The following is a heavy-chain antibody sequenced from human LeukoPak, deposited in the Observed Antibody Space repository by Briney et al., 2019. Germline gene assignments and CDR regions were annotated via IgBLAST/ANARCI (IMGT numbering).Heavy chain of an antibody. J-gene: IGHJ4*02. CDR1: GGSFSGYY. Sequence: SSETLSLTCGVYGGSFSGYYWGWIRQSPGKALEWIGYIYYTETSYNPSLKSRVTISVDTSKNQFSLKLSSVTAADTAVYYCARGADYYDSSGYYYDYWGQGTLVTVSS. V-gene: IGHV4-59*01. CDR2: IYYTET. D-gene: IGHD3-22*01. CDR3: ARGADYYDSSGYYYDY.